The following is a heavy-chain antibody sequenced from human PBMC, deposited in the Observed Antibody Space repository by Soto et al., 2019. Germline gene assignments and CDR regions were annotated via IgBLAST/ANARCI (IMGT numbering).Heavy chain of an antibody. V-gene: IGHV3-48*03. Sequence: EVQLVESGGGLIQPGGSLRLSCAASGFTFSSSEMYWVRQAPGKGLEWVSYIHPSGQPIFYADSVKGRFTISRDNAKKSLYLQKSSLRAEDSAVYYCARRDSRWGQGTMVTVSS. CDR2: IHPSGQPI. CDR1: GFTFSSSE. CDR3: ARRDSR. D-gene: IGHD3-22*01. J-gene: IGHJ3*01.